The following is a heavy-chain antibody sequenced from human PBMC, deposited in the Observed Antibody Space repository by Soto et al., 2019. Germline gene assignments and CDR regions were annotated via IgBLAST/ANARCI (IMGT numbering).Heavy chain of an antibody. CDR2: IDPSDSYT. CDR3: ARLQAAAGDNDLTFDY. D-gene: IGHD6-13*01. Sequence: EALKISCKGSGYNFTNHCINWVRQIPRKGLEGMGRIDPSDSYTNYSPSFQGHVTISADKSISTAYLQWSSLKASDTAMYYCARLQAAAGDNDLTFDYWGQGTLVTVSS. V-gene: IGHV5-10-1*01. CDR1: GYNFTNHC. J-gene: IGHJ4*02.